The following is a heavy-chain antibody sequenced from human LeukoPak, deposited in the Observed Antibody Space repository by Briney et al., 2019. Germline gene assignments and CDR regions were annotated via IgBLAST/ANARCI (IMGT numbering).Heavy chain of an antibody. CDR3: ARGRLIDSSGYYMYYFDY. J-gene: IGHJ4*02. CDR1: GYTFTSYY. V-gene: IGHV1-46*01. D-gene: IGHD3-22*01. CDR2: INPSGGST. Sequence: ASVKVSCKASGYTFTSYYMHWVRQAPGQGLEWMGIINPSGGSTSYAQQFQGRVTMTRDMSTSTVYMELSSLRSEDTAVYYCARGRLIDSSGYYMYYFDYWGQGTLVTVSS.